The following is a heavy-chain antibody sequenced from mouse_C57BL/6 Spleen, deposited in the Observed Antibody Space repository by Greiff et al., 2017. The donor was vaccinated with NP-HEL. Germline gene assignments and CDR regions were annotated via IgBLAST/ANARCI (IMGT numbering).Heavy chain of an antibody. CDR1: GYTFTEYT. D-gene: IGHD1-1*01. CDR2: FYPGSGSI. CDR3: ARHEEAQYYGSSHGAMDY. V-gene: IGHV1-62-2*01. Sequence: QVQLQQSGAELVKPGASVKLSCKASGYTFTEYTIHWVKQRSGQGLEWIGWFYPGSGSIKYNEKFKDTATLTADKSSSTVYMELSRVTSEDSAVYFCARHEEAQYYGSSHGAMDYWGQGTSVTVSS. J-gene: IGHJ4*01.